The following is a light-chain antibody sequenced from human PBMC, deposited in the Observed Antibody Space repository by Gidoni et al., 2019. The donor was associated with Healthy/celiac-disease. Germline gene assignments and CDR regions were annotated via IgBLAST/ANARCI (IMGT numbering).Light chain of an antibody. CDR1: SSNIGSNT. CDR2: SNN. Sequence: QSVLTQPPSASGTPGQRVTISCSGSSSNIGSNTVNWYQQLPGTAPKLLIYSNNQRPSGVPDRFSGSKSGTSASLAISWLQSEDEADYYCAAWDDSLNGPVVFGGGTKLTVL. V-gene: IGLV1-44*01. J-gene: IGLJ2*01. CDR3: AAWDDSLNGPVV.